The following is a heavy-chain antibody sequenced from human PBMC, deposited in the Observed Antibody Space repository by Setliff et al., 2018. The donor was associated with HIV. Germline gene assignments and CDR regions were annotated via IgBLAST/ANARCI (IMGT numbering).Heavy chain of an antibody. CDR2: IKSKTDGGTT. J-gene: IGHJ6*02. D-gene: IGHD3-10*01. CDR3: TTDMMVRGVIIYYGMDV. CDR1: GFTFSNAW. Sequence: GGSLRLSCAASGFTFSNAWMSWVRQAPGKGLEWVGRIKSKTDGGTTDYAAPVKGRFTISRDDSKNTLYLQMNSLKTEDTAVYYCTTDMMVRGVIIYYGMDVWGQGTMVTVSS. V-gene: IGHV3-15*01.